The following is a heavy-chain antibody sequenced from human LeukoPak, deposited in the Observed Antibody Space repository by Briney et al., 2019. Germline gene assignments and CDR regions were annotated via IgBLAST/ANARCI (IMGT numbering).Heavy chain of an antibody. CDR2: ISSSSSTI. V-gene: IGHV3-48*01. J-gene: IGHJ4*02. CDR3: AGDYYDSSGYYHGAN. Sequence: GGSLRLSCAASGFTFSSYNMNWVRQAPGKGLEWVSYISSSSSTIYYADSVKGRFTISRDNAKNSLNLQMNSLRAEDTAVYYCAGDYYDSSGYYHGANWGQGTLVTVSS. CDR1: GFTFSSYN. D-gene: IGHD3-22*01.